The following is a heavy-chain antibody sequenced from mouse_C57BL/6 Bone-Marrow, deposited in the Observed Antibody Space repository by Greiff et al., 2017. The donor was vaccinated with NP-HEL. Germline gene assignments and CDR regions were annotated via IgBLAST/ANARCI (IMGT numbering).Heavy chain of an antibody. Sequence: EVQLQQSGTVLARPGASVKMSCKTSGYTFTSYWMHWVKQRPGQGLEWIGAIYPGNSDTSYNQKFKGKATLTAVTSASTAYMELSSLTTEDSAVYYCTRKKLGLYFDYWGQGTTLTVSS. CDR2: IYPGNSDT. D-gene: IGHD4-1*01. V-gene: IGHV1-5*01. CDR3: TRKKLGLYFDY. J-gene: IGHJ2*01. CDR1: GYTFTSYW.